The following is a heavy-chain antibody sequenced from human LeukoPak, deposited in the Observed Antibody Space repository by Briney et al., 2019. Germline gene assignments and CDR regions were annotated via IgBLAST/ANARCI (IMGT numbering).Heavy chain of an antibody. CDR2: INPSGGST. J-gene: IGHJ3*02. V-gene: IGHV1-46*01. Sequence: ASVKVSCKASGYTFTSYYMHWVRQAPGQGLEWMGIINPSGGSTSYAQKFQGRVTMTRDTSTSTVYMELSSLRSEDTAVYYCARVGRAVVAAYHDAFDIWGQGTMVTVSS. D-gene: IGHD2-15*01. CDR3: ARVGRAVVAAYHDAFDI. CDR1: GYTFTSYY.